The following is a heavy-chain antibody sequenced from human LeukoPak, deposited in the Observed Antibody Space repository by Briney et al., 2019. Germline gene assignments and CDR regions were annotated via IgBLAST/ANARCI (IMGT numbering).Heavy chain of an antibody. CDR3: ARPGSSRAEFDY. CDR2: ISYDGSNK. J-gene: IGHJ4*01. V-gene: IGHV3-30*04. CDR1: GFTFSSYA. Sequence: PGGSLRLSCAASGFTFSSYAMHWVRQAPGKGLEWVAVISYDGSNKYYADSVKGRFTISRDNSKNTLYLQMNSLRAEDTAVYYCARPGSSRAEFDYWGHGTLVTVSS.